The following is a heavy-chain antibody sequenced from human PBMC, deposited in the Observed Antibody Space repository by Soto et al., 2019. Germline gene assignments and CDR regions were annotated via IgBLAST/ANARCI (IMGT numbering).Heavy chain of an antibody. CDR2: IYRTGST. D-gene: IGHD1-7*01. Sequence: TLSLTCAVSGGSFTSNNWWTWVRQPPGQGLEWIGEIYRTGSTNYNPSLKSRVTISLDKSENQFSLKVTSLTAADTAVYYCASRDPGTSVDYWGQGTLVTAPQ. V-gene: IGHV4-4*02. CDR1: GGSFTSNNW. J-gene: IGHJ4*02. CDR3: ASRDPGTSVDY.